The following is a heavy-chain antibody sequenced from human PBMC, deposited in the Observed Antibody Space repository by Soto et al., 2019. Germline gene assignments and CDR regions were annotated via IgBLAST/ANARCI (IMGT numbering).Heavy chain of an antibody. CDR1: GYTFTSYG. J-gene: IGHJ4*01. Sequence: QVQLVQSGAEVKKPGASVKVSCQASGYTFTSYGISWVRQAPGQGLEGMGWISAYNGNTNYAQKLQGRDSMTTDTSTSTAYMELRSLRSDDTAVYYCARDGYYDSSGYRSDFDYWGQGTLVTVSS. V-gene: IGHV1-18*01. CDR3: ARDGYYDSSGYRSDFDY. CDR2: ISAYNGNT. D-gene: IGHD3-22*01.